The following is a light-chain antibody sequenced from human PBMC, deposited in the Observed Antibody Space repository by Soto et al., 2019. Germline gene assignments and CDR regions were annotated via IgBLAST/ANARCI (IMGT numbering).Light chain of an antibody. CDR3: QQYGSSAPIT. J-gene: IGKJ5*01. CDR2: GAS. CDR1: QFVSSN. Sequence: ERVMSQAPVTLSVSPGERATLSCRASQFVSSNLAWYQQKPGQAPRLLXYGASIRATGIPDRFSGSVSETDFTLTISRLETEDFAPYDGQQYGSSAPITFCQGTRLEIK. V-gene: IGKV3-20*01.